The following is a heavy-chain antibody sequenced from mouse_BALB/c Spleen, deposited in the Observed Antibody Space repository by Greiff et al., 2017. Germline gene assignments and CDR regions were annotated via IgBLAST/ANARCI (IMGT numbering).Heavy chain of an antibody. CDR2: ISSGGST. J-gene: IGHJ4*01. V-gene: IGHV5-6-5*01. CDR1: GFTFSSYA. Sequence: EVKLEESGGGLVKPGGSLKLSCAASGFTFSSYAMSWVRQTPEKRLEWVASISSGGSTYYPDSVKGRFTISRDNARNILYLQMSSLRSEDTAMYYCARGRTGTGAMDYWGQGTSVTVSS. CDR3: ARGRTGTGAMDY. D-gene: IGHD4-1*01.